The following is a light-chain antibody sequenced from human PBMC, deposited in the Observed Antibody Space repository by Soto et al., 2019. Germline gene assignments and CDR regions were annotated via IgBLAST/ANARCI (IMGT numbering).Light chain of an antibody. CDR1: QSVSSN. CDR3: QQYNNWPPHT. Sequence: EIVMTQSPATLSVSPGERATLSCRASQSVSSNLAWYQQKPGQAPRLLIYGASTRATGIPGRFSGSGSGTEFTLTISSPQSEDFAVYYCQQYNNWPPHTFGQGTKLEIK. V-gene: IGKV3-15*01. CDR2: GAS. J-gene: IGKJ2*01.